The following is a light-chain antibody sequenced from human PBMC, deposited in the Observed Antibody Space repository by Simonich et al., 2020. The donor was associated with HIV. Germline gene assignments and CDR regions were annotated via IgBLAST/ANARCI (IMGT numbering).Light chain of an antibody. J-gene: IGKJ1*01. CDR2: DAS. V-gene: IGKV3-11*01. CDR3: QHRSNWPPT. CDR1: QSVSSY. Sequence: EIVLTQSPATLSLSPGERGTLSGRASQSVSSYLAWYQQKPGQAPRLLIYDASNRATGIPARFSGSGSGTDFTLTISSLEAEDFAVYYCQHRSNWPPTFGQGTKVDIK.